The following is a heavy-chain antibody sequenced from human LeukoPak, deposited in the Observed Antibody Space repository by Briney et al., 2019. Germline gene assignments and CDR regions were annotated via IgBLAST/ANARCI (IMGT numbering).Heavy chain of an antibody. V-gene: IGHV3-23*01. CDR1: GFSLSNYA. J-gene: IGHJ4*02. D-gene: IGHD3-22*01. CDR3: AKSAYYDASGYYREYYFDY. CDR2: ISGSGGST. Sequence: TGGSLRLSCVSSGFSLSNYAMSWVRQAPGKGLEWVSSISGSGGSTHYADSVKGRFTISRDKTKNTLYLQMNSLRAEDTAVYYCAKSAYYDASGYYREYYFDYWGQGTLVNVSS.